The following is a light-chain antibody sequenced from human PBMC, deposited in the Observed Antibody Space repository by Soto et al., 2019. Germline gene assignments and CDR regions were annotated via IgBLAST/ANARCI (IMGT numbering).Light chain of an antibody. J-gene: IGLJ2*01. CDR3: AAWDDSLNGPHVV. V-gene: IGLV1-44*01. CDR1: SSNIGSNT. CDR2: SNN. Sequence: QSVLTQPPSASGTPGQRVTISCSGSSSNIGSNTVNWYQQLPGTAPKLLIYSNNQRPSGVPVRFSGSKSGTSASLAISGLQSEDEADYYCAAWDDSLNGPHVVFGGGTKVTVL.